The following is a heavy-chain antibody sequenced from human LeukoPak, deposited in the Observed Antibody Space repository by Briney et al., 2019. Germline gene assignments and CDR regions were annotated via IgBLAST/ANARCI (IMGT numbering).Heavy chain of an antibody. CDR2: IRSKANSYAT. Sequence: GGSLRLSCAASGFTFSGSAMHWVRQASGKGQEWVGRIRSKANSYATAYTASVKGRFTISRDDSKNTAYLQMNSLKTEDTAVYYCTSRPILHSYYYGMDVWGQGTTVTVSS. V-gene: IGHV3-73*01. J-gene: IGHJ6*02. CDR3: TSRPILHSYYYGMDV. CDR1: GFTFSGSA. D-gene: IGHD2/OR15-2a*01.